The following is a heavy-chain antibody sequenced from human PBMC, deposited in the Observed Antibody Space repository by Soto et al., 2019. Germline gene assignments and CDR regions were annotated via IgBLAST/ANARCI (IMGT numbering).Heavy chain of an antibody. CDR1: GYSFTSYW. V-gene: IGHV5-51*01. Sequence: PGESLKISCKGSGYSFTSYWIGWVRQMPGKGLEWMGIIYPGDSDTRYSPSFQGQVTISADKSISTAYLQWSSLKASDTAMYYCATQGVRYFDSSGDAFDHCGQGTRVTVSS. CDR3: ATQGVRYFDSSGDAFDH. J-gene: IGHJ3*01. CDR2: IYPGDSDT. D-gene: IGHD3-9*01.